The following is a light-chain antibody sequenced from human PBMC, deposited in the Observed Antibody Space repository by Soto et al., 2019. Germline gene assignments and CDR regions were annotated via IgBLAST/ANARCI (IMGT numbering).Light chain of an antibody. J-gene: IGLJ3*02. V-gene: IGLV1-44*01. CDR1: SSNIGSNT. Sequence: QSVLTQPPSASGTPGQRVTISCSGSSSNIGSNTVNWYQQLPGTAPKLLIYSNNQRPSGVPDRFSGSKSGTSASLAISGLQSEDEADYYCAAWDDSLNGRVXGGGTKLTVL. CDR2: SNN. CDR3: AAWDDSLNGRV.